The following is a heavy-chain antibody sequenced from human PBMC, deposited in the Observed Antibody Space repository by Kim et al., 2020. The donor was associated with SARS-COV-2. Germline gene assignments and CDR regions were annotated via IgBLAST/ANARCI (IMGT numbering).Heavy chain of an antibody. J-gene: IGHJ4*02. V-gene: IGHV3-30*02. CDR2: RIK. CDR3: AGGSIIDY. Sequence: RIKYYADSVKGRFTISRDNSKNTLYLQMNSLRAEDTAVYYCAGGSIIDYWGQGTLVTVSS. D-gene: IGHD1-26*01.